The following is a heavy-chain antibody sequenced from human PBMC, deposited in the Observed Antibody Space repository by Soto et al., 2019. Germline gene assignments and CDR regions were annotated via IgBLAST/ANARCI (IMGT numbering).Heavy chain of an antibody. CDR3: AKALAGRLDY. J-gene: IGHJ4*02. Sequence: PGGSLRLSCAASGFTFSSYGMHWVRQAPGKGLEWVAVISYDGSNKYYADSVKGRFTISRDNSKNTLYLQMNSLRAEDTAVYYCAKALAGRLDYWGQGTLVTVSS. CDR2: ISYDGSNK. V-gene: IGHV3-30*18. CDR1: GFTFSSYG. D-gene: IGHD6-13*01.